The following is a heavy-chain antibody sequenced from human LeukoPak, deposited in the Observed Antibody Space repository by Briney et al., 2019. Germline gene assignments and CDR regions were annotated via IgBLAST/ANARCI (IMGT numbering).Heavy chain of an antibody. V-gene: IGHV3-30*02. Sequence: GGSLRLSCAASGFTFSSYGMHWVRQAPGKGLEWVAFIRYDGSNKYYADSVKGRFTISRDNSKNTLYLQMNSLRAEDTAVYYCAKDPRSRITIFGVVAMDVWGKGTTVTVSS. CDR1: GFTFSSYG. J-gene: IGHJ6*03. CDR3: AKDPRSRITIFGVVAMDV. D-gene: IGHD3-3*01. CDR2: IRYDGSNK.